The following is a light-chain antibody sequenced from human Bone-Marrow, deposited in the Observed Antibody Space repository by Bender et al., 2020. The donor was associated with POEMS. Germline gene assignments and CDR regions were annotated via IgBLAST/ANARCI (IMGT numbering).Light chain of an antibody. J-gene: IGLJ2*01. Sequence: QSALTQPASVSGSPGQSITISCTGTVSSYLVSWYQQYPGKAPKLMIYEDIKRPSGVSDRFSGSKSGNTASLTISGLQTEDEADYYCCSYAGSRTFIIFGGGTKLTVL. CDR1: VSSYL. V-gene: IGLV2-23*02. CDR2: EDI. CDR3: CSYAGSRTFII.